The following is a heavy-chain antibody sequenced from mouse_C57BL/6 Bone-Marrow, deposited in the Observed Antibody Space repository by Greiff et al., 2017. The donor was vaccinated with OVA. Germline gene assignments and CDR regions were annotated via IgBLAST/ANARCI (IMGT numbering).Heavy chain of an antibody. CDR1: GYTFTSYW. CDR3: TSPYGAYWYFDV. Sequence: VQLQQSGPVLARPGASVKMSCKTSGYTFTSYWMHWVKQRPGQGLEWIGAIYPGNSDTSYNQKFKGKAKLTAVTSASTAYMELSSLTNEDSAVYYCTSPYGAYWYFDVWGTGTTVTVSS. CDR2: IYPGNSDT. V-gene: IGHV1-5*01. D-gene: IGHD1-1*02. J-gene: IGHJ1*03.